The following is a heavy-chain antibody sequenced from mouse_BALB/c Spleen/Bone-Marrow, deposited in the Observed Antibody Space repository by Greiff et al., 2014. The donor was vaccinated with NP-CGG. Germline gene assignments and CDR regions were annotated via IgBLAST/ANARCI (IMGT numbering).Heavy chain of an antibody. CDR3: AIYYGSYYAMDY. D-gene: IGHD2-1*01. J-gene: IGHJ4*01. CDR2: IDPANGNT. CDR1: GFDIKDTY. Sequence: VQLKQSGAELVKPGASVKLSCTASGFDIKDTYMHWVKQRPEQGLEWIGRIDPANGNTKYDPKFQGKATITADTSSNTAYLQLSSLTSEDTAVYYCAIYYGSYYAMDYWGQGTSVTVSS. V-gene: IGHV14-3*02.